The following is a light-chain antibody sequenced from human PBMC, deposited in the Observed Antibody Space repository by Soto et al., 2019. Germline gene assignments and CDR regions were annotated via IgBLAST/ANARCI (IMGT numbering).Light chain of an antibody. J-gene: IGKJ1*01. V-gene: IGKV3-20*01. Sequence: EIVLTQSPGTLSLSPGERATLSCRATQTVSSNQLAWYQQKPGQAPTLLIHGASTRAAGIPDRFSGSGFGTDFTLTISRLEPEDFAVYYCQVYGSSPKTFGQGTKVDTK. CDR1: QTVSSNQ. CDR3: QVYGSSPKT. CDR2: GAS.